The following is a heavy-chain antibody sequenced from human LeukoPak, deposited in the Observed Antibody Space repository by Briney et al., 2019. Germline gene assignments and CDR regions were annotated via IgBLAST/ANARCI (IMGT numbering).Heavy chain of an antibody. CDR3: ARVPYDYGDYANDY. D-gene: IGHD4-17*01. V-gene: IGHV1-18*01. CDR2: ISAYNGNT. Sequence: ASVKVSCKASGYTFTRYGISWVRQAPGQGLEWMGWISAYNGNTNYAQKLQGRVTMTTDTSTSTAYMELRSLRSDDTAVYCCARVPYDYGDYANDYWGQGTLVTVSS. CDR1: GYTFTRYG. J-gene: IGHJ4*02.